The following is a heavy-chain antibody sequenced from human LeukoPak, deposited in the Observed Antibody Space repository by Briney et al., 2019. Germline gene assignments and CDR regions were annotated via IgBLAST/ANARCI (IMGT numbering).Heavy chain of an antibody. CDR2: ISSSSSYI. CDR3: ARDTPIFGVVNDIDP. J-gene: IGHJ5*02. V-gene: IGHV3-21*01. D-gene: IGHD3-3*01. CDR1: GFTFSTYW. Sequence: GGSLRLSCAASGFTFSTYWMSWVRQAPGKGLEWVSSISSSSSYIYYADSVKGRFTISRDNAKNSLYLQMNSLRAEDTAVYYCARDTPIFGVVNDIDPWGQGTLVTVSS.